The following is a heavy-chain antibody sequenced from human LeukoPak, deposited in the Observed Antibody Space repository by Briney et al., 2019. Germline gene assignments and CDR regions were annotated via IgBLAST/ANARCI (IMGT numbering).Heavy chain of an antibody. D-gene: IGHD3-22*01. V-gene: IGHV3-23*01. J-gene: IGHJ4*02. Sequence: GGSLRLSCETSGFTFSNYAMSWVRQAPGRGLEWVSGISYGDGGTYYADSVKGRFTISRDNFKNTLYLQMNSLRAEDTAVYYCAKLYYYDSSGYYDYWGQGTLVTVSS. CDR1: GFTFSNYA. CDR3: AKLYYYDSSGYYDY. CDR2: ISYGDGGT.